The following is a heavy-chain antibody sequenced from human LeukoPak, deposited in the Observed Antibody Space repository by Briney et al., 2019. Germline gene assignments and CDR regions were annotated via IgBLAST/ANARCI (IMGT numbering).Heavy chain of an antibody. V-gene: IGHV4-30-4*08. J-gene: IGHJ4*02. CDR1: GGSISSGDYY. D-gene: IGHD6-13*01. CDR3: AREGSHSSSWN. CDR2: IYYSGST. Sequence: SETLSLTCTVSGGSISSGDYYWSWIRQPPGKGLEWIGYIYYSGSTFYNPSLKSRVTISVDTSKNQFSLKLSTVTAADSAVYYCAREGSHSSSWNWGTGTMVTVSS.